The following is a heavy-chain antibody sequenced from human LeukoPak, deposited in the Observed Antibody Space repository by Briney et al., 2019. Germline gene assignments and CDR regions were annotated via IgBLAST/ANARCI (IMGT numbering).Heavy chain of an antibody. CDR3: ARASALWELLYY. J-gene: IGHJ4*02. V-gene: IGHV3-74*01. Sequence: PGRSLRLSCAASGFTFDDYAMHWVRQASGKGLVWVSRINSDGSSTTYADSVKGRFTISRDNAKNTLYLQMNSLRAEDTAVYYCARASALWELLYYWGRGTLVTVSS. CDR2: INSDGSST. CDR1: GFTFDDYA. D-gene: IGHD1-26*01.